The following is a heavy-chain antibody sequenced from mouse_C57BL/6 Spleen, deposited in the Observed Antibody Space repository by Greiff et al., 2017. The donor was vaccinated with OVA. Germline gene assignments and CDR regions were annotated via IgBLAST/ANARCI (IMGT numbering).Heavy chain of an antibody. D-gene: IGHD1-1*01. J-gene: IGHJ4*01. CDR2: IRNKANNHAT. CDR3: TRGITTVVAPDYAMDY. CDR1: GFTFSDAW. Sequence: EVKVVESGGGLVQPGGSMKLSCAASGFTFSDAWMDWVRQSPEKGLEWVAEIRNKANNHATYSAESVKGRFTISRDDSKSSVYLQMNILRAEDTGIYYCTRGITTVVAPDYAMDYWGQGTSVTVSS. V-gene: IGHV6-6*01.